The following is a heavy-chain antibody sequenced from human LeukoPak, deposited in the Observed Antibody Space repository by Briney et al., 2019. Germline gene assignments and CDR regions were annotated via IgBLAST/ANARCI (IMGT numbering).Heavy chain of an antibody. Sequence: GGSLRLSCKASGFTFGDYAMSWFRQAPGKGLEWVGFIRSKTYGGTTEYAASVTGRFTISRDDSKSIAYLQMNSLKTDDTAVYYCSRSVGATTGYYYMDVWGKGTTVTVSS. CDR2: IRSKTYGGTT. J-gene: IGHJ6*03. CDR3: SRSVGATTGYYYMDV. CDR1: GFTFGDYA. D-gene: IGHD1-26*01. V-gene: IGHV3-49*03.